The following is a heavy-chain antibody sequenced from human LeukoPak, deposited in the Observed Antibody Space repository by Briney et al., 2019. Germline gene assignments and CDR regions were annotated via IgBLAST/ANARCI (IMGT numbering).Heavy chain of an antibody. D-gene: IGHD3-22*01. CDR2: IYYSGST. CDR3: ARYDNSGSALEN. Sequence: PSETLSLTCTVSGGSISSYYWSWIRQPPGKGLEWIGYIYYSGSTNYNPSLKSRVTTSVGMPKNQFSLKLSSVTAADTAVYYCARYDNSGSALENWGQGTLVTVSS. V-gene: IGHV4-59*01. CDR1: GGSISSYY. J-gene: IGHJ4*02.